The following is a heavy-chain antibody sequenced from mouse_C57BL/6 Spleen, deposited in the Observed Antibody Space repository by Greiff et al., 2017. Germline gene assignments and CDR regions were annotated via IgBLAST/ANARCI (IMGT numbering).Heavy chain of an antibody. J-gene: IGHJ2*01. D-gene: IGHD2-12*01. CDR3: ARGVLRLGGYFDY. Sequence: VQLVESGPGLVQPSQSLSITCTVSGFSLTSYGVHWVRQSPGKGLEWLGVIWSGGSTDYNAAFISRLSISKDNSKSQVFFKMNSLQADDTAIYYCARGVLRLGGYFDYWGQGTTLTVSS. CDR2: IWSGGST. V-gene: IGHV2-2*01. CDR1: GFSLTSYG.